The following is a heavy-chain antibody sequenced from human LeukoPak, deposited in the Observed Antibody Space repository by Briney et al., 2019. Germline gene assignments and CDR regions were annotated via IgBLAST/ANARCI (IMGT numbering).Heavy chain of an antibody. V-gene: IGHV4-39*07. Sequence: SETLSLTCTVSSGSISNGGYCWVWIRQPPGKGLEWIGSIYYSGTSYYNPSLTSRVTISVDTSNNQFSLKLSSVTAADTSVYYCARAVMVAVAGGRFDYWGQGTLVTVSS. CDR2: IYYSGTS. J-gene: IGHJ4*02. CDR3: ARAVMVAVAGGRFDY. D-gene: IGHD6-19*01. CDR1: SGSISNGGYC.